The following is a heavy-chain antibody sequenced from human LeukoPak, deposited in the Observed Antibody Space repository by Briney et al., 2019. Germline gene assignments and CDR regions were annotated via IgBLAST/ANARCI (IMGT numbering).Heavy chain of an antibody. CDR2: IIPIFGTA. J-gene: IGHJ4*02. Sequence: APVKVSCKASGGTFSSYAISWVRQAPGQGLEWMGGIIPIFGTANYAQKFQGRVTITTDESTSTAYMELSSLRSEDTAVYYCASGWYSSSPPYYFDYWGQGTLVTVSS. V-gene: IGHV1-69*05. D-gene: IGHD6-6*01. CDR1: GGTFSSYA. CDR3: ASGWYSSSPPYYFDY.